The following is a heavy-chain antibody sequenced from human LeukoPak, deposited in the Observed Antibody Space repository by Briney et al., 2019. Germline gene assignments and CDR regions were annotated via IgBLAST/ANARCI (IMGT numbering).Heavy chain of an antibody. Sequence: ASVKVSCKASGYTFTNYDISWVRQAPGQGLEWMGWISAYNGNTNYAQKLQGRVTMTTDTSTSTAYMELRSLRSDDTAVYYCSRDLHYYDSTDPSGYWGQGTLVTVSS. J-gene: IGHJ4*02. CDR1: GYTFTNYD. D-gene: IGHD3-22*01. V-gene: IGHV1-18*01. CDR2: ISAYNGNT. CDR3: SRDLHYYDSTDPSGY.